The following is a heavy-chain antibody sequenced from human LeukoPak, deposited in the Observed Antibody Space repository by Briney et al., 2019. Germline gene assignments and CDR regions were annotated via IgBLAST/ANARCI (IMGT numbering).Heavy chain of an antibody. CDR3: APSHLYSSGWYPYFDY. J-gene: IGHJ4*02. Sequence: PGGSLRLSCAASGFTFSSFWMSWVRQAPGKGLEWVANIKEDGGEKYYVDSVKGRFTISRDNAKNSLYLQMNSLRAEDTAVYYCAPSHLYSSGWYPYFDYWGQGTLVTVSS. V-gene: IGHV3-7*03. D-gene: IGHD6-19*01. CDR2: IKEDGGEK. CDR1: GFTFSSFW.